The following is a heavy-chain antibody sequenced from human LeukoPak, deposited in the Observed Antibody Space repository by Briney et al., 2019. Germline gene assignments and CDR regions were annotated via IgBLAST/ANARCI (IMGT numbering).Heavy chain of an antibody. V-gene: IGHV3-30-3*01. CDR2: ISYDGSNK. CDR1: GFTFSSYA. J-gene: IGHJ4*02. Sequence: HPGGSLRLSCAASGFTFSSYAMHWVRQAPGKGLEWVAVISYDGSNKYYADSVKGRFTISRDNSKNTLYLQMNSLRAEDTAVYYCARTLGYGDWGASGYWGQGTLVTVSS. D-gene: IGHD4-17*01. CDR3: ARTLGYGDWGASGY.